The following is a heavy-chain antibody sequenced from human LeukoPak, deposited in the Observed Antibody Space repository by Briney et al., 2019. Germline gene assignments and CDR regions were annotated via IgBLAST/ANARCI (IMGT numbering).Heavy chain of an antibody. D-gene: IGHD2-15*01. Sequence: PSETLSLTCTVSGGFISSSSYYWGWIRQPPGKGLEWIGSIYYSGSTYYNPSLKSRVTISVDTSKNQFSLKLSSVTAADTAVYYCARGLLGYCSGGSCRPALDYWGQGTLVTVSS. CDR1: GGFISSSSYY. V-gene: IGHV4-39*01. J-gene: IGHJ4*02. CDR3: ARGLLGYCSGGSCRPALDY. CDR2: IYYSGST.